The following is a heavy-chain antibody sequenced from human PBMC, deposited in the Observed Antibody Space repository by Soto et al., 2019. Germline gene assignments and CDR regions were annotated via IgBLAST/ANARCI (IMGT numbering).Heavy chain of an antibody. D-gene: IGHD1-26*01. CDR1: GFTFSSYA. Sequence: GSLSLSCAASGFTFSSYAMHWVRQTPGKRLEWVVVISYDGGDKYYEDSVKGRFTISRDNSKSTLSLLLNSLRAEDTAIYYCAKDHGTYASVGGDYWGQGTLVTVSS. CDR3: AKDHGTYASVGGDY. CDR2: ISYDGGDK. J-gene: IGHJ4*02. V-gene: IGHV3-30-3*01.